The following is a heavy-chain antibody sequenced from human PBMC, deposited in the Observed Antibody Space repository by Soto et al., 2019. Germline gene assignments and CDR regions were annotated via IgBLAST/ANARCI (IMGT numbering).Heavy chain of an antibody. V-gene: IGHV2-5*02. CDR1: GFSLRSSGGG. CDR2: VYWDDNK. Sequence: QITLRESGPALVKPTQTLTLTCTFSGFSLRSSGGGVGWIRQPPGKALEWLALVYWDDNKDYSPSLKTRLTITKDTSNNQVVLTMTNMDRVDTATYYCAHTFLSSKTSGFDPWGQGTLVTVSS. CDR3: AHTFLSSKTSGFDP. D-gene: IGHD6-19*01. J-gene: IGHJ5*02.